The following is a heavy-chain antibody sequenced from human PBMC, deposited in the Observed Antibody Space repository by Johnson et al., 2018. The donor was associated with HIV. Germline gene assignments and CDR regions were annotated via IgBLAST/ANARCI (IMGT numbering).Heavy chain of an antibody. CDR3: AKDPPGPVGSPDAFDI. CDR1: GFTFSSYG. J-gene: IGHJ3*02. V-gene: IGHV3-30*02. Sequence: QEQLVESGGGVVQPGGSLRLSCAASGFTFSSYGMHWVRQAPGKGLEWVAFIRYDGSNEYYADSVKGRFTISRDNSKNTLYLQMNSLRAEDTAVYYCAKDPPGPVGSPDAFDIWGQGTMVTVSS. CDR2: IRYDGSNE. D-gene: IGHD1-26*01.